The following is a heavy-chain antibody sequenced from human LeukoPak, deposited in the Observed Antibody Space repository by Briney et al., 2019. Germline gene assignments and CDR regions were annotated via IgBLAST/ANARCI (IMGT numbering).Heavy chain of an antibody. Sequence: GGSLRLSCAASGFTFSSYAMHWVRQAPGKGLEWVAVISYDGSNKYYADSVKGRFTISRDNSKNTLYLQMNSLRSEDTAVYYCAREPMVRGPSNTDYWGQGTLVTVSS. CDR3: AREPMVRGPSNTDY. CDR2: ISYDGSNK. J-gene: IGHJ4*02. CDR1: GFTFSSYA. V-gene: IGHV3-30-3*01. D-gene: IGHD3-10*01.